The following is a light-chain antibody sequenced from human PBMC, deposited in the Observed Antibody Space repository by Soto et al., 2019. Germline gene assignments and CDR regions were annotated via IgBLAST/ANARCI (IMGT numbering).Light chain of an antibody. Sequence: QSALTQPASVSGSPGESITISCTGTSSDVGGYNSVSWYQHHPGKAPKLILYDVRDRPSGVSYRFSASKSGNTASLTISGLQAADEADYFCSSFTSSMTNVFGSGTKLTVL. CDR1: SSDVGGYNS. V-gene: IGLV2-14*03. J-gene: IGLJ1*01. CDR2: DVR. CDR3: SSFTSSMTNV.